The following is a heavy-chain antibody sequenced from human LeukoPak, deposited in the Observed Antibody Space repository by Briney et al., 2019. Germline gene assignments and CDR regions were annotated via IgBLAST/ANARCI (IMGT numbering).Heavy chain of an antibody. CDR3: AKHLGSHSFLFYYMDV. CDR1: EFTFSRFA. J-gene: IGHJ6*03. Sequence: GGSLRLSCEASEFTFSRFAMSWIRQPPGTGLEWVSTLSGSDGATYYADSVKGRFTTSRDNSKDTLYLQMDNLRADDTAVYYCAKHLGSHSFLFYYMDVWGKGTSVIVSS. CDR2: LSGSDGAT. D-gene: IGHD2-21*01. V-gene: IGHV3-23*01.